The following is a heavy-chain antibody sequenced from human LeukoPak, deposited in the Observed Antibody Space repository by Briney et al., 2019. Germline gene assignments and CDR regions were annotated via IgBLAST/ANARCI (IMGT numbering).Heavy chain of an antibody. CDR1: GGSFSGYY. D-gene: IGHD6-13*01. J-gene: IGHJ6*02. V-gene: IGHV4-34*01. Sequence: PSETLSLTCAVYGGSFSGYYWSWIRQPPGKGLEWIGEINHSGSTNYNPSLKSRVTISVDTSKNQFSLKLSSVTAADTAVYYCAGAAAGTPYYYGMDVWAKGPRSPSP. CDR2: INHSGST. CDR3: AGAAAGTPYYYGMDV.